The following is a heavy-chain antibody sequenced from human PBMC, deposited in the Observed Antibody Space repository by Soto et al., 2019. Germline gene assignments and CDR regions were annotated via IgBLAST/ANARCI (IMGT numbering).Heavy chain of an antibody. J-gene: IGHJ4*02. CDR3: ARDWDTAMVPRSFDY. V-gene: IGHV3-33*01. D-gene: IGHD5-18*01. Sequence: GGSLRLSCAASGFTFSSYGMHWVRQAPGKGLEWVAVIWYDGSNKYYADSVKGRFTISRDNSKNTLYLQMNSLRAEDTAVYYCARDWDTAMVPRSFDYWGQGTLVTVCS. CDR1: GFTFSSYG. CDR2: IWYDGSNK.